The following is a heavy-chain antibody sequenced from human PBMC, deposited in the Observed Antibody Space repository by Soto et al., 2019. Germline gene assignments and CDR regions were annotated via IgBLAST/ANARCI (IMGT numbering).Heavy chain of an antibody. CDR1: GFTFSGSA. Sequence: EVQLVESGGGLVQPGGSLKLSCAASGFTFSGSAMHWVRQASGKGLEWVGRIRSKANSYATAYAASVKGRFTISRDDAKNTAYLQMNSLKTEDTAVYYCTGIAAADYYYGMDVWGQGTTVTVSS. J-gene: IGHJ6*02. CDR3: TGIAAADYYYGMDV. D-gene: IGHD6-13*01. CDR2: IRSKANSYAT. V-gene: IGHV3-73*02.